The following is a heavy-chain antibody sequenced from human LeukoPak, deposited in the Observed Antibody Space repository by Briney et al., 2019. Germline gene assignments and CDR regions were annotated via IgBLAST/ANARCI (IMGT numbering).Heavy chain of an antibody. D-gene: IGHD2-2*01. V-gene: IGHV5-51*01. J-gene: IGHJ4*02. CDR2: IYLGDSDT. CDR3: ARYSPDVVVAPSAQFDY. Sequence: ESLKISCKGSGYTFHSYWIAWVRQMPGKGLEWMGIIYLGDSDTRYSPSFERQVTISADQTISTAYLQWNSLKASDTATYYCARYSPDVVVAPSAQFDYWGQGTLVTVSS. CDR1: GYTFHSYW.